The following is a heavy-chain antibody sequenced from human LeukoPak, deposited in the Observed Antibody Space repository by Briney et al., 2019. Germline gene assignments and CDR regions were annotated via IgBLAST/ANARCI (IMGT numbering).Heavy chain of an antibody. CDR2: ISWDGGST. CDR3: AKQTHYYYMDV. J-gene: IGHJ6*03. Sequence: GGSLRLSCAASGFAFDDYAMHWVRQAPGKGLEWVSLISWDGGSTYYADSVKGRFTISRDNSKNSLYLQMNSLRAEDTALYYCAKQTHYYYMDVWGKGTTVTASS. V-gene: IGHV3-43D*03. CDR1: GFAFDDYA.